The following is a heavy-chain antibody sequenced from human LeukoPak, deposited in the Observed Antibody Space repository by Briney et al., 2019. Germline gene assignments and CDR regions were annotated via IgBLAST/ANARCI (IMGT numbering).Heavy chain of an antibody. CDR1: GYTFTSYG. CDR3: ARKSYYYYYMDV. CDR2: ISAYNGNT. Sequence: GASVKVSCKASGYTFTSYGISWVGQAPGQGLEGMGWISAYNGNTNYAQKLQGRVTMTTDTSTSTAYMELRSLRSDDTAVYYCARKSYYYYYMDVWGKGTTVTVSS. V-gene: IGHV1-18*01. J-gene: IGHJ6*03.